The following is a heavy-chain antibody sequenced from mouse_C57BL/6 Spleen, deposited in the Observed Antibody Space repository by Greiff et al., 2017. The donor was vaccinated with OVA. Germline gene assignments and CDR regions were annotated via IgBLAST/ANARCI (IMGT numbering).Heavy chain of an antibody. CDR3: ARGDYYGSRGAMDY. V-gene: IGHV1-81*01. CDR2: IYPRSGNT. J-gene: IGHJ4*01. Sequence: VKLQESGAELARPGASVKLSCKASGYTFTSYGISWVKQRTGQGLEWIGEIYPRSGNTYYNEKFKGKATLTADKSSSTAYMELRSLTSEDSAVYFCARGDYYGSRGAMDYWGQGTSVTVSS. D-gene: IGHD1-1*01. CDR1: GYTFTSYG.